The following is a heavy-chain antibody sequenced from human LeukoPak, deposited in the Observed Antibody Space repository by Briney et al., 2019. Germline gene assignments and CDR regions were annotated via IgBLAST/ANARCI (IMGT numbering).Heavy chain of an antibody. D-gene: IGHD6-19*01. V-gene: IGHV1-18*01. Sequence: GASVKVSCKASGYIFSNYGINWVRQAPGQGLEWMGWVSAYNGNTNYGQRLQGRVSMTTDTSTRTAYMELRSLRSDDTAVYYCARDTYSSGWPNWFGPWGQGTLVTVAS. CDR1: GYIFSNYG. CDR2: VSAYNGNT. CDR3: ARDTYSSGWPNWFGP. J-gene: IGHJ5*02.